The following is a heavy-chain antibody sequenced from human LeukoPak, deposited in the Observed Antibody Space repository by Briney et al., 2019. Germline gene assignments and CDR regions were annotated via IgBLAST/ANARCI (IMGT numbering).Heavy chain of an antibody. CDR3: ARFKLSSYYFYTDV. V-gene: IGHV1-18*01. D-gene: IGHD3-16*02. CDR1: GYTFTSYT. CDR2: SGDNDNT. Sequence: ASVKVSCKASGYTFTSYTIRWVRQAPGQGLEWISGDNDNTNYAQKFQGRVTMTTDTSTSTAYMELRSLRSDDTAVYYCARFKLSSYYFYTDVWGKGTTVTVSS. J-gene: IGHJ6*03.